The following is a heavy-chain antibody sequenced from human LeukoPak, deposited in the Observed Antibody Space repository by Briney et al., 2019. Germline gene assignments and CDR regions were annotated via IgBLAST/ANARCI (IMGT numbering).Heavy chain of an antibody. CDR3: ARDQGGIGMDV. V-gene: IGHV3-23*01. CDR2: IPRSGDTT. CDR1: GFTFNNYA. Sequence: GGSLRLSCVASGFTFNNYAMTWVRQAPGKGLEWVSAIPRSGDTTYYADSVKGRFTISRDNSKNTLYLQMNSLRVEDTAVYYCARDQGGIGMDVWGQGTTVTVSS. D-gene: IGHD3-16*01. J-gene: IGHJ6*02.